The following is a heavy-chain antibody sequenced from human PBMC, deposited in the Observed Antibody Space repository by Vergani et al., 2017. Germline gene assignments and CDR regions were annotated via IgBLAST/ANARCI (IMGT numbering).Heavy chain of an antibody. J-gene: IGHJ5*02. CDR1: GFTFSSYG. CDR2: IRYDGSNK. CDR3: AKDHATSPPPLNWFDP. V-gene: IGHV3-30*02. D-gene: IGHD2-2*01. Sequence: QVQLVESGGGVVQPGGSLRLSCAASGFTFSSYGMHWVRQAPGKGLEWVAFIRYDGSNKYYADSVKGRFTISRDNSKNTLYLQMNSLRAEDTAVYYCAKDHATSPPPLNWFDPWGQGTLVTVSS.